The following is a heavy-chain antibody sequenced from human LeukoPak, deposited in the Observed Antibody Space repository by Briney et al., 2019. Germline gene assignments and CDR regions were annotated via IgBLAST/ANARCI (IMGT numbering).Heavy chain of an antibody. CDR2: ISGSGDNT. V-gene: IGHV3-23*01. CDR3: AKGCSASCYSDFDY. CDR1: GFTFTTYS. J-gene: IGHJ4*02. Sequence: PGGSLRLSCAASGFTFTTYSMSWVRQAPGEGLEWVSAISGSGDNTYYADSVKGRFTISRDNSKNTLYLQMNSLRAEDTAVYYCAKGCSASCYSDFDYWGQGTLVTVSS. D-gene: IGHD2-2*01.